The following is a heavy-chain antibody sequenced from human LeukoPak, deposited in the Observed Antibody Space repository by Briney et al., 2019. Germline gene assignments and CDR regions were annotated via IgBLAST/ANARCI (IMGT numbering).Heavy chain of an antibody. CDR3: ARDAGGSPDH. J-gene: IGHJ4*02. V-gene: IGHV5-51*01. Sequence: GESLKISCKGSGYSFTDYWIAWVRQMPGKDLEWLGTIYPGTSETRYSPSFQGQVTISADKSITTAYLQWSSLKASDTAMYFCARDAGGSPDHWGQGTLVTVSS. CDR2: IYPGTSET. D-gene: IGHD2-8*02. CDR1: GYSFTDYW.